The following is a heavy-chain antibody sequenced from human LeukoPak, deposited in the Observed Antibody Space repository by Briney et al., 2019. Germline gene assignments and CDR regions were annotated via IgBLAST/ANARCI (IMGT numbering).Heavy chain of an antibody. Sequence: GALRLSCAASGFTFSSFWMTWVRQAPGKGLEWVANIKQDGSERSYVDSVEGRFTISRDNAKNSLYLQVNSLRAEDTALYYCARGPYGSGSYYSPFDYWGQGTLVTVSS. CDR2: IKQDGSER. J-gene: IGHJ4*02. CDR1: GFTFSSFW. CDR3: ARGPYGSGSYYSPFDY. V-gene: IGHV3-7*05. D-gene: IGHD3-10*01.